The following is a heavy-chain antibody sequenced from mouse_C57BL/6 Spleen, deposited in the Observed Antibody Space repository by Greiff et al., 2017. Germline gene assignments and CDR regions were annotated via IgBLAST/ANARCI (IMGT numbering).Heavy chain of an antibody. J-gene: IGHJ4*01. D-gene: IGHD2-5*01. CDR2: INPSNGGT. CDR3: ARLGYSNYEGYAMDY. V-gene: IGHV1-53*01. Sequence: QVQLQQSGTELVKPGASVKLSCKASGYTFTSYWMHWVKQRPGQGLEWIGNINPSNGGTNYNEKFKSKATLTVDKSSSTAYMQLSSLTSEDSAVYYCARLGYSNYEGYAMDYWGQGTSVTVSS. CDR1: GYTFTSYW.